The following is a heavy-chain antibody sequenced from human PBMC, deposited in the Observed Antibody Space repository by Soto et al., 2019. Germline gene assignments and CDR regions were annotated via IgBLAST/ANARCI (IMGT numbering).Heavy chain of an antibody. CDR2: ITTSSSFR. J-gene: IGHJ4*02. CDR1: GFTFSTYS. D-gene: IGHD2-8*02. V-gene: IGHV3-21*02. Sequence: EVQLVESGGGLVKPGGSLRLSCAASGFTFSTYSMNWVRQAPGKGLEWVADITTSSSFRFYADSLKGRFTISRDDAKNSWQLKMNSLRVEDPGEYCCARDLVLALAGAALASWGQGTLVTVSS. CDR3: ARDLVLALAGAALAS.